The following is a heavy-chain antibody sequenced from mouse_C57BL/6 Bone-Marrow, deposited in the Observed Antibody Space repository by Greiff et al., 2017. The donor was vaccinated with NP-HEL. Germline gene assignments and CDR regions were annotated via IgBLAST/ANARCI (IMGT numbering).Heavy chain of an antibody. V-gene: IGHV1-53*01. CDR3: ATMITTAHYYAMDY. J-gene: IGHJ4*01. CDR1: GYTFTSYW. Sequence: MQQSGTELVKPGASVKLSCKASGYTFTSYWMHWVKQRPGQGLEWIGNINPSNGGTNYNEKFKSKATLTVDKSSSTAYMQLSSLTSEDSAVYYCATMITTAHYYAMDYWGQGTSVTVSS. D-gene: IGHD2-4*01. CDR2: INPSNGGT.